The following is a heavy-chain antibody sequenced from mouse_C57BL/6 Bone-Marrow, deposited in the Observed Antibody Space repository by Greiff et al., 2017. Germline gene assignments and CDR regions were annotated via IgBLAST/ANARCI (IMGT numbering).Heavy chain of an antibody. V-gene: IGHV1-62-2*01. J-gene: IGHJ3*01. CDR2: FYPGSGSI. CDR1: GYTFTEYT. D-gene: IGHD1-1*01. Sequence: VQLQQSGAELVKPGASVKLSCKASGYTFTEYTIHWVKQRSGQGLEWIGWFYPGSGSIKYNEKFKDKATLTEDKSSSTVYMELSRLTSEDSAVYFCARHEDYYGSSCGLGLGYWGQGTLVTVSA. CDR3: ARHEDYYGSSCGLGLGY.